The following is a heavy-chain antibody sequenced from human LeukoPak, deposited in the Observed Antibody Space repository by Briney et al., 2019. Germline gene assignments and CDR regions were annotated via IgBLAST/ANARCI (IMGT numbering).Heavy chain of an antibody. CDR3: ARGEGSSTVTTTSDNGY. D-gene: IGHD4-17*01. J-gene: IGHJ4*02. CDR2: ISSSSSYI. Sequence: GGSLRLSCAASGFTFSSYSMNWVRQAPGKGLEWVSSISSSSSYIYYADSVKGRFTISRDNAKNSLYLQMNSLRAEDTAVYYCARGEGSSTVTTTSDNGYWGQGTLVTVSS. V-gene: IGHV3-21*01. CDR1: GFTFSSYS.